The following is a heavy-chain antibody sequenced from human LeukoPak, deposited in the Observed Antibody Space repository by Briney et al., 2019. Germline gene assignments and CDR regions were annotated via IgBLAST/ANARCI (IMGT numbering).Heavy chain of an antibody. CDR2: INPSGGST. CDR1: GYTFTSYY. CDR3: ARESTPYYFDY. V-gene: IGHV1-46*01. J-gene: IGHJ4*02. Sequence: ASVKASCKASGYTFTSYYMHWVRQAPGQGLEWMGIINPSGGSTSYAQKFQGRVTMTRDTSTSTVYMELSSLRSEDTAVYYCARESTPYYFDYWGQGTLVTVSS.